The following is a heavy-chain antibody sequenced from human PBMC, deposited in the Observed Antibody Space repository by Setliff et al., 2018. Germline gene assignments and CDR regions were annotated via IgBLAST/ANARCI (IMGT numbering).Heavy chain of an antibody. CDR1: GFTFSDYY. J-gene: IGHJ3*02. CDR3: ARGYPVTFDI. Sequence: PGGSLRLSCAASGFTFSDYYMTWIRQAPGKGLEWVSYISRGGNTIYYADSVKGRFTISRDNARDSLFLQMNTLRAEDTAVYYCARGYPVTFDIWGQGTMVTVSS. V-gene: IGHV3-11*04. D-gene: IGHD1-1*01. CDR2: ISRGGNTI.